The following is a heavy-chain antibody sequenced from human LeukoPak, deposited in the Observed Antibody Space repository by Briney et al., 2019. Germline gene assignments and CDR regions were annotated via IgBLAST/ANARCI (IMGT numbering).Heavy chain of an antibody. J-gene: IGHJ5*02. CDR2: ISAYNGNT. Sequence: ASVKVSCKASGYTFTSYGISWVRQAPGQGLEWMGWISAYNGNTNYAQKLQGRVTMTTDTSTSTAYMELRSLRSDDTAVYYCARDHPPDCSSTSCYTGGWFDPWGQGTLVTVSS. V-gene: IGHV1-18*01. CDR1: GYTFTSYG. CDR3: ARDHPPDCSSTSCYTGGWFDP. D-gene: IGHD2-2*02.